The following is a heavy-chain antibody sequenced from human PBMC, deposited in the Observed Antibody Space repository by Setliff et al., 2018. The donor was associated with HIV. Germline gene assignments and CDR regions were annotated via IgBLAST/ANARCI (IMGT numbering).Heavy chain of an antibody. J-gene: IGHJ1*01. CDR1: GFTFTSYA. CDR3: AKAGWELLSSFQH. V-gene: IGHV3-33*06. D-gene: IGHD1-26*01. Sequence: GGSLRLSCAASGFTFTSYAMNWVRQAPGKGLEWVALIWNDGSSKFYGDSVKGRFTISRDNSKNTVYLQMNSLRAEDTAEYYCAKAGWELLSSFQHWGQGTPVTVSS. CDR2: IWNDGSSK.